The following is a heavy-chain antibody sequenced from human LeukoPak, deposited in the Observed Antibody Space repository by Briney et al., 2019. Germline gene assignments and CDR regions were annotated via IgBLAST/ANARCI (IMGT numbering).Heavy chain of an antibody. D-gene: IGHD6-13*01. CDR1: GYTFTSYD. CDR2: MNPNSGNT. J-gene: IGHJ6*02. V-gene: IGHV1-8*01. CDR3: AREWGSSWYYYYYGMDV. Sequence: ASVKVSCKASGYTFTSYDINWVRQATGQGLEWMGWMNPNSGNTGYAQKFQGRVTMTRNTSISTAYMELSSLRSEDTAVYYCAREWGSSWYYYYYGMDVWAQGTTVTVSS.